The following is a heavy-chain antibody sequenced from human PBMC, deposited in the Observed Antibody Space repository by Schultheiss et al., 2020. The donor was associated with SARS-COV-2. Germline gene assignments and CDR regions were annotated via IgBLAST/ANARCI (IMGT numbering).Heavy chain of an antibody. V-gene: IGHV4-61*01. J-gene: IGHJ5*02. CDR2: IYYSGST. D-gene: IGHD2-15*01. CDR1: GGSVSSGSYY. CDR3: AREGVSIGCSGGSCYSNWFDP. Sequence: SETLSLTCTVSGGSVSSGSYYWSWIRQPPGKGLEWIGYIYYSGSTNYNPSLKSRVTISVDTSKNQFSLKLSSVTAADTAVYYCAREGVSIGCSGGSCYSNWFDPWGQGTLVTVSS.